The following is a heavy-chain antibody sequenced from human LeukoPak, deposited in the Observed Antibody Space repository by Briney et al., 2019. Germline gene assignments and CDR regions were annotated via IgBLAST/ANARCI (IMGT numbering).Heavy chain of an antibody. D-gene: IGHD2-2*01. CDR1: GYRFTSYW. CDR3: ARHKGGQLLIFDP. J-gene: IGHJ5*02. CDR2: IYPGDSDT. Sequence: GESLKISCKGSGYRFTSYWIGWVRQMPGKGLGWMGIIYPGDSDTRYSPSFQGQVTISADKSISTAYLQWSSLKASDTAMYYCARHKGGQLLIFDPWGQGTLVTVSS. V-gene: IGHV5-51*01.